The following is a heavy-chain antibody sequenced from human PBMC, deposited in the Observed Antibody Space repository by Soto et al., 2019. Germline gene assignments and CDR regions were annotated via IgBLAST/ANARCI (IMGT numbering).Heavy chain of an antibody. CDR2: IYYSGST. CDR1: GGSISSYY. J-gene: IGHJ5*02. Sequence: SETPSLTCTVSGGSISSYYWSWIRQPPGKGLEWIGYIYYSGSTNYNPSLKSRVTISVDTSKNQFSLKLSSVTAADTAVYYCARSGVMITFGGVIVMGDSFDPWGQGTLVTVSS. CDR3: ARSGVMITFGGVIVMGDSFDP. D-gene: IGHD3-16*02. V-gene: IGHV4-59*08.